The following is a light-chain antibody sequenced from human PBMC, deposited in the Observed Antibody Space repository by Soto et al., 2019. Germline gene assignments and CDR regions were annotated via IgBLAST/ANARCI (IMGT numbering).Light chain of an antibody. CDR2: DAS. CDR3: QQRSNWPGT. J-gene: IGKJ4*01. Sequence: EIVMTQSPATLSVSPGERATLSCGASESINNNLAWYQQKPGQAPRLLIYDASTRAAGVPARFSGSGSGTEFTLTISSLQSEDFAVYYCQQRSNWPGTFGGGTKVEIK. V-gene: IGKV3D-15*01. CDR1: ESINNN.